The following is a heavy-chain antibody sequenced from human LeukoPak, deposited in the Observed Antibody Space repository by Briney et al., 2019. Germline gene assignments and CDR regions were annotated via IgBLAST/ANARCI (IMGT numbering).Heavy chain of an antibody. J-gene: IGHJ4*02. CDR3: ARAHETTVTTPFDY. CDR1: GFTLDDYG. CDR2: INWNGGST. D-gene: IGHD4-17*01. V-gene: IGHV3-20*04. Sequence: GGSLRLSCAASGFTLDDYGMSWVRQAPGKGLEWVSGINWNGGSTGYADSVKGRFTISRDNAKNSLYLQMNSLRAEDTALYYCARAHETTVTTPFDYWGQGTLVTVSS.